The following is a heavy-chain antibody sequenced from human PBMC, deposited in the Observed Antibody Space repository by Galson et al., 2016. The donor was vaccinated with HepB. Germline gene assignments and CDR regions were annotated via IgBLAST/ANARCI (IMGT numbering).Heavy chain of an antibody. V-gene: IGHV3-23*01. CDR1: GFTFRSHA. J-gene: IGHJ6*02. Sequence: SLRLSCAASGFTFRSHAMSWVRQAPGKGLEWVSSISGSAGTTFYADSVQGRFTISRDKSKNTLALQMNTLRDEDTAVYYCARYQGLIPRFNFALDGWGQGTTVTVSS. CDR3: ARYQGLIPRFNFALDG. D-gene: IGHD1-1*01. CDR2: ISGSAGTT.